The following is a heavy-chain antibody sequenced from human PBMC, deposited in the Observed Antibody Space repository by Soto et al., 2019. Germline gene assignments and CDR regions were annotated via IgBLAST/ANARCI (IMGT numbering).Heavy chain of an antibody. CDR2: ISGSGCST. CDR1: GFTFSIYA. CDR3: AKFKAAGLCALD. V-gene: IGHV3-23*01. Sequence: VGSLRLSGAASGFTFSIYAMSWVRQAPGKGLEWVSAISGSGCSTYYAGSVKGRFTISRDNSKTTLYLQMKSLRAQETAVYYCAKFKAAGLCALDWGQGTPLTVSS. J-gene: IGHJ6*01. D-gene: IGHD6-19*01.